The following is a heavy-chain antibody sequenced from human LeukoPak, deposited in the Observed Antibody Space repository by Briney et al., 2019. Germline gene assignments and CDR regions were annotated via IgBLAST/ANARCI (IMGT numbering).Heavy chain of an antibody. Sequence: TSETLSLTCNVSGGSFNKYYWSWVRQPPGKGLEWIGHIYGSGFTNYSPSLKSRLIISADTSNNQFSLKLSSVTAADTAVYYCGRAAGTKSYGLRGTIDYWGQGALVTVS. J-gene: IGHJ4*02. CDR1: GGSFNKYY. V-gene: IGHV4-59*01. CDR3: GRAAGTKSYGLRGTIDY. D-gene: IGHD5/OR15-5a*01. CDR2: IYGSGFT.